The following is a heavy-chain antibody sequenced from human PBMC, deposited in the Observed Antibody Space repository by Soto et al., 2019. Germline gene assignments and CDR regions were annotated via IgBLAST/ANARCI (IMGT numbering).Heavy chain of an antibody. D-gene: IGHD3-9*01. CDR1: GGSISSYY. CDR3: VMHTYYHILGSMDV. J-gene: IGHJ6*02. Sequence: PSETLSLTCTVSGGSISSYYWSWIRQPPGKGLEWIGYIYYSGSTNYNPSLKSRVTISVDTSKNQFSLKLSSVTAADTAVYYCVMHTYYHILGSMDVWGPGTTVTVSS. CDR2: IYYSGST. V-gene: IGHV4-59*01.